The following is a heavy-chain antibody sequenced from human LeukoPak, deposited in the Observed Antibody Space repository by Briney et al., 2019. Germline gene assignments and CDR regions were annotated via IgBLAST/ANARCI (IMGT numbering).Heavy chain of an antibody. V-gene: IGHV4-4*08. CDR3: ARDYYGSGSYSWFDP. J-gene: IGHJ5*02. D-gene: IGHD3-10*01. CDR2: ISYSGST. Sequence: SETLSLTCTVSGGSISSYYWSWIRQPPGKGLEWIGYISYSGSTNFNPSLKSRVTISLDTSKNQFPLKLSSVTAADTAVYYCARDYYGSGSYSWFDPWGQGTLVTVSS. CDR1: GGSISSYY.